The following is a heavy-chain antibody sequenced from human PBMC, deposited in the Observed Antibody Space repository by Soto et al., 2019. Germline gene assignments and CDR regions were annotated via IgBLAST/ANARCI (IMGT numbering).Heavy chain of an antibody. J-gene: IGHJ4*02. V-gene: IGHV1-3*01. CDR3: ARTSGYYFYDS. Sequence: GASVKVSCKASGYTFISYAMHWVRQAPGQRLGWMGWINAANGNTKYSQKFQGRVTITRDTSASTAYMELGSLRSEDTAVYYCARTSGYYFYDSWGQGTLVTVSS. D-gene: IGHD3-22*01. CDR1: GYTFISYA. CDR2: INAANGNT.